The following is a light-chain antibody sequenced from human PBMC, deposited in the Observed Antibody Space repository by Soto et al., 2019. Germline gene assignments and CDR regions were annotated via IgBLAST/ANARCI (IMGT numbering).Light chain of an antibody. CDR2: GNS. Sequence: QSVLTRPPSVSGAPGQRVTISCTGSSSNIGAGYDVHWYQQLPGTAPKLLIYGNSNRPSGVPDRFSGSKSGTSASQAITGLQAEDEADYYCQSYDSSLSGVVFGGGTKLTVL. V-gene: IGLV1-40*01. J-gene: IGLJ2*01. CDR3: QSYDSSLSGVV. CDR1: SSNIGAGYD.